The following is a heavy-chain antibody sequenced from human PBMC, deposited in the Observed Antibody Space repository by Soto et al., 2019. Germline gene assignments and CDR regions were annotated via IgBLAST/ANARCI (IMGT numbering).Heavy chain of an antibody. Sequence: PGGSLRLSCSGSGFNFEDYAMHWVRQVPGKGLEWVSSINWNRGKILYAESMEGRVTISRDNAQRSVYLQIHDPRIEDTGHYFCAKAGCSDTNCHFWALANWGPGTLVTVSS. V-gene: IGHV3-9*01. D-gene: IGHD7-27*01. J-gene: IGHJ1*01. CDR2: INWNRGKI. CDR1: GFNFEDYA. CDR3: AKAGCSDTNCHFWALAN.